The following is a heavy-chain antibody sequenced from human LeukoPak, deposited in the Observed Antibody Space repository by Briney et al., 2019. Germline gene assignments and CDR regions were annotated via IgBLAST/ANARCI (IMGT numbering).Heavy chain of an antibody. D-gene: IGHD3-22*01. CDR1: GFTFSSYW. V-gene: IGHV3-74*01. J-gene: IGHJ1*01. CDR3: ARYDYYDSSGYKIAEYFQH. CDR2: INSDGSST. Sequence: PGGSLRLSCAASGFTFSSYWMHWVRQAPGKGLVWVSRINSDGSSTSYADSVKGRFTISRDNAKNTLYLQMNSLGAEDTAVYYCARYDYYDSSGYKIAEYFQHWGQGTLVTVSS.